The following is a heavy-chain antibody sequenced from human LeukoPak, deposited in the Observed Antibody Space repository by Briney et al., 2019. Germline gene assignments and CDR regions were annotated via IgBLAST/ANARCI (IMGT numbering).Heavy chain of an antibody. J-gene: IGHJ5*02. Sequence: PGGSLRLSCAASGFTFGSYSMNWVRQAPGKGLEWVSSISSSSSYIYYADSVKGRFTISRDNARNSLYLQMNSLRAEDTAVYYCARDIRFSGWFDPWGQGTLVTVSS. V-gene: IGHV3-21*01. D-gene: IGHD3-10*01. CDR3: ARDIRFSGWFDP. CDR1: GFTFGSYS. CDR2: ISSSSSYI.